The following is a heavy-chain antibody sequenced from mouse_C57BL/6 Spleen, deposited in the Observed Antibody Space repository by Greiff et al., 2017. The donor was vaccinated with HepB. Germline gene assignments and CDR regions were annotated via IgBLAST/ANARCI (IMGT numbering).Heavy chain of an antibody. Sequence: QVQLQQSGAELVRPGTSVKVSCKASGYAFTNYLIEWVKQRPGQGLEWIGVINPGSGGTIYNEKFKGKATLTADKSSSTAYMQLSSLTSEDSAVYFCARSKRTTVDDYWGQGTTLTVSS. CDR3: ARSKRTTVDDY. V-gene: IGHV1-54*01. CDR2: INPGSGGT. J-gene: IGHJ2*01. CDR1: GYAFTNYL. D-gene: IGHD1-1*01.